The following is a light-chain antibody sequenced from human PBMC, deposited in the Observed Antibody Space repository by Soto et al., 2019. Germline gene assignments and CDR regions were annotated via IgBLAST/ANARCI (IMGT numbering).Light chain of an antibody. CDR2: EVN. Sequence: QSALTQPPSASGSPGQSATISCTGTSSDVGGYNYVSWYQQNPGKVPKLMIYEVNKRPSGVPDRFSGSKSGNTASLTVSGLQAEDEADYYCTSYAGGNNVFGTGTKLTVL. CDR1: SSDVGGYNY. J-gene: IGLJ1*01. CDR3: TSYAGGNNV. V-gene: IGLV2-8*01.